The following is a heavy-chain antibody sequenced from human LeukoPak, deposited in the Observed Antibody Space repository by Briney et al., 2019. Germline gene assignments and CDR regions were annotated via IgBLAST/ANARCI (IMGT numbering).Heavy chain of an antibody. J-gene: IGHJ5*02. V-gene: IGHV4-34*01. D-gene: IGHD2-2*02. CDR1: VGSFSVYS. Sequence: PPETLYLTCADNVGSFSVYSWSRIRQPPGKRLEYIGDINHSGSTNYNPSLKSRVTLSLDTSKNQYSLKLSCVTAADTGVYYCARDIYRFDPSGQGTLVTVSS. CDR2: INHSGST. CDR3: ARDIYRFDP.